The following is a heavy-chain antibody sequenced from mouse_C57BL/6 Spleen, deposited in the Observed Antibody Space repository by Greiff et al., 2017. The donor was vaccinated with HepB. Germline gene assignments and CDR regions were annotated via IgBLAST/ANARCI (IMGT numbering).Heavy chain of an antibody. CDR1: GYTFTSYW. D-gene: IGHD1-1*01. J-gene: IGHJ2*01. V-gene: IGHV1-50*01. CDR3: AIYYYGSSYGDY. CDR2: IDPSDSYT. Sequence: QVQLQQSGAELVKPGASVKLSCKASGYTFTSYWMQWVKQRPGQGLEWIGEIDPSDSYTNYNQKFKGKATLTVDTSSSTAYMQLSSLPSEDSAVYYCAIYYYGSSYGDYWGQGTTLTVAS.